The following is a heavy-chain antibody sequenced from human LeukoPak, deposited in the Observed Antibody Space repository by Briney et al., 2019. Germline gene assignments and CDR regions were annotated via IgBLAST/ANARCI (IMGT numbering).Heavy chain of an antibody. J-gene: IGHJ4*02. D-gene: IGHD5-12*01. CDR3: ARDGYSGSDAL. V-gene: IGHV4-59*01. CDR1: GGSISSYY. Sequence: SETLSLTCTVSGGSISSYYWSWIRQPPGKGLEWIGYICYSGSTNYNPSLKSRVTISVDTSKNQFSLKLSSVTAADTAVYYCARDGYSGSDALWGQGTLVTVSS. CDR2: ICYSGST.